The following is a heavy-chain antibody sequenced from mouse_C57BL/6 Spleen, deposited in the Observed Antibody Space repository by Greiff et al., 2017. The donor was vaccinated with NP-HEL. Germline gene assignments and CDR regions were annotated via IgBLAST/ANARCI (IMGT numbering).Heavy chain of an antibody. J-gene: IGHJ3*01. CDR2: ISSGGSYT. V-gene: IGHV5-6*01. Sequence: EVQLQESGGDLVKPGGSLKLSCAASGFTFSSYGMSWVRQTPDKRLEWVATISSGGSYTYYPDSVKGRFTISRDNAKNTLYLQMSSLKSEDTAMYYCARHPLYDGYPTWFAYWGQGTLVTVSA. CDR3: ARHPLYDGYPTWFAY. CDR1: GFTFSSYG. D-gene: IGHD2-3*01.